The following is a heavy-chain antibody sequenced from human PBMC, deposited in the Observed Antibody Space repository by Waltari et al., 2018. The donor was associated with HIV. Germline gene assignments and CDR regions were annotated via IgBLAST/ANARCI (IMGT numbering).Heavy chain of an antibody. CDR1: GYYLRSGYY. J-gene: IGHJ5*02. Sequence: QVQLQESGPGLVKPSATLSLTCAVSGYYLRSGYYWGWIRQPPGKGLEWIGRIYHSGSTYYNPSLKSRVTISVDTSKNQFSLKLSSVTAADTAVYYCARASGDSRRSWFDPWGQGTLVTVSS. D-gene: IGHD4-17*01. V-gene: IGHV4-38-2*01. CDR2: IYHSGST. CDR3: ARASGDSRRSWFDP.